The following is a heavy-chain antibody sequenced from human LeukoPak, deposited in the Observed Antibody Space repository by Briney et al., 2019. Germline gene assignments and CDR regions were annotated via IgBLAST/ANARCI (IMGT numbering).Heavy chain of an antibody. D-gene: IGHD4-23*01. CDR1: GYTFNGYY. CDR2: INPNSGGT. V-gene: IGHV1-2*02. CDR3: ARGVPTTVLTPWDY. J-gene: IGHJ4*02. Sequence: ASVKVSCKASGYTFNGYYMHWVRQAPGQGLEWMGWINPNSGGTNYAQKFKGRVTMTRDTSISTAYMELSRLRSDDTAVYYCARGVPTTVLTPWDYWGQGTLVTVSS.